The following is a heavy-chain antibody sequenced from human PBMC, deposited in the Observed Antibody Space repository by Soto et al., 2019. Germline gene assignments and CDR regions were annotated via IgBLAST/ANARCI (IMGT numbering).Heavy chain of an antibody. V-gene: IGHV1-69*12. Sequence: QVQLVQSGAEVKKPGSSVKVSCKASGGTFSSYAISWVRQAPGQGLEWMGGIIPIFGTADYAQKFHGRVTITADESTSTGNMELISLRSEDTAVYYCASHYDSSGYYYRGLDYWGQGTLVTVSS. CDR1: GGTFSSYA. CDR2: IIPIFGTA. J-gene: IGHJ4*02. D-gene: IGHD3-22*01. CDR3: ASHYDSSGYYYRGLDY.